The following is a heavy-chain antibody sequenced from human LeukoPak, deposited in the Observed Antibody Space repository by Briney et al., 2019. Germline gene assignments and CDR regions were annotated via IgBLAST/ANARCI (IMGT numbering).Heavy chain of an antibody. CDR3: ARSPIKDIAAASYYLDY. CDR1: GGTFSSYA. Sequence: SVKVSCKASGGTFSSYAISWVRQAPGQGLEWMGGIIPIFGTANYAQKFQGRVTITADKSTSTAYMELSSLRSEDTAVYYCARSPIKDIAAASYYLDYWGQGTLVTVSS. V-gene: IGHV1-69*06. J-gene: IGHJ4*02. D-gene: IGHD6-13*01. CDR2: IIPIFGTA.